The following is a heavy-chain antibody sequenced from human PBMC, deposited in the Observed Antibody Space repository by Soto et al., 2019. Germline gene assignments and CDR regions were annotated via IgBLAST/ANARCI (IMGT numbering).Heavy chain of an antibody. CDR1: GGTFSSYT. CDR3: ARDRGGAFGI. D-gene: IGHD3-10*01. Sequence: QVQLVQSGAEVKKPGSSVKVSCKASGGTFSSYTISWVRQAPGQGLEWMGRIIPILGIANYGRKFQGRVTLTAEKPTSTAYMGLSRLRSEATAVYYCARDRGGAFGIWGQGTMVTVSS. CDR2: IIPILGIA. V-gene: IGHV1-69*08. J-gene: IGHJ3*02.